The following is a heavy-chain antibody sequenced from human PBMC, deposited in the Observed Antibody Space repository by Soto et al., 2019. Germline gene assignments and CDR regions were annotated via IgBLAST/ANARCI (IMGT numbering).Heavy chain of an antibody. D-gene: IGHD1-7*01. CDR3: ARDYRPIGTGTTPPNRYYYGMDV. J-gene: IGHJ6*02. CDR2: ISSSSSYI. V-gene: IGHV3-21*01. Sequence: GGSLRLSCAASGFTFSSYSMNWVRQAPGKGLEWVSSISSSSSYIYYADSVKGRFTISRDNAKNSLYLQMNSLRAEDTAVYYCARDYRPIGTGTTPPNRYYYGMDVWGQGTTVTVSS. CDR1: GFTFSSYS.